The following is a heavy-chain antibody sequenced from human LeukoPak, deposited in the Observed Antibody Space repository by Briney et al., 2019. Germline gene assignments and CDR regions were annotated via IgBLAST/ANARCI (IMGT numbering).Heavy chain of an antibody. Sequence: GGSLRLSCAASGFTFSSYAMSWVRQAPGKGLEWVSAISGSGGSTYYADSVKGRFTISRDNSKNTLYLQMNSLRAEDTAVYYCANARGAPFLVSYPFDYWGQGTLVTVSS. CDR1: GFTFSSYA. J-gene: IGHJ4*02. V-gene: IGHV3-23*01. CDR2: ISGSGGST. D-gene: IGHD2/OR15-2a*01. CDR3: ANARGAPFLVSYPFDY.